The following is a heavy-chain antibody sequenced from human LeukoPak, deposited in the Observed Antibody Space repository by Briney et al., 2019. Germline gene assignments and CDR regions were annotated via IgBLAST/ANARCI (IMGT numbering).Heavy chain of an antibody. CDR3: AKDYSNYYYYGMDV. V-gene: IGHV3-30*18. CDR1: GFTLSSYG. J-gene: IGHJ6*02. D-gene: IGHD4-11*01. CDR2: ISYDGSNK. Sequence: QPGGSLRLSCAASGFTLSSYGMHWVRQAPGKGLEWVAVISYDGSNKYYADSVKGRFTISRDNSKNTLYLQMNSLRAEDTAVYYCAKDYSNYYYYGMDVWGQGTTVTVSS.